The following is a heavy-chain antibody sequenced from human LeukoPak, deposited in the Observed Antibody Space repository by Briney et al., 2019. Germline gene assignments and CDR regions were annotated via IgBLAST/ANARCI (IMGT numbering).Heavy chain of an antibody. CDR1: GFTFDDYA. J-gene: IGHJ4*02. CDR2: ISWNSGSI. Sequence: PGGSLRLSCAASGFTFDDYAMHWVRQAPGKGLEWVSGISWNSGSIGYADSVKGRFTISRDNAKDSLYLQMNSLRAEDTALYYCAKGPMIQGPFDYWGQGTLVTVSS. V-gene: IGHV3-9*01. D-gene: IGHD3-22*01. CDR3: AKGPMIQGPFDY.